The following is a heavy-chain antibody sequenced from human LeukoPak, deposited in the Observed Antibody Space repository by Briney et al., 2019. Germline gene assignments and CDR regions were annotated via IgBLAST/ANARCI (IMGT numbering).Heavy chain of an antibody. D-gene: IGHD3-9*01. Sequence: SETLSLTCSVSGGSMNSYYWGWIRQSPGKGLEWIGYIYYSGSTNYNPSLKSRVTISVDTSKNQFSLKLSSVTAADTAVYYCARHVWLQPFDYWGQGTLVTVSS. CDR3: ARHVWLQPFDY. CDR1: GGSMNSYY. CDR2: IYYSGST. V-gene: IGHV4-59*08. J-gene: IGHJ4*02.